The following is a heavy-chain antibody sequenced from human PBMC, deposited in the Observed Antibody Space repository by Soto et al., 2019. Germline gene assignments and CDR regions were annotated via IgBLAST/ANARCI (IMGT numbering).Heavy chain of an antibody. CDR3: ARVPGYSGYYNWFDP. D-gene: IGHD5-12*01. Sequence: SETLSLTCAVSGYSISSGYYWGWIRQPPGKGLEWIGSIYHSGSTYYNPSLKSRATISVDTSKNQFSLKLSSVTAADTAVYYCARVPGYSGYYNWFDPWGQGTLVTVYS. V-gene: IGHV4-38-2*01. CDR2: IYHSGST. CDR1: GYSISSGYY. J-gene: IGHJ5*02.